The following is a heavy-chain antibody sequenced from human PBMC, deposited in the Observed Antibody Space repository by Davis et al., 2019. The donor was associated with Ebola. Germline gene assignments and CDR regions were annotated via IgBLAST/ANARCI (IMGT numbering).Heavy chain of an antibody. V-gene: IGHV1-18*01. CDR2: ISAYNGNT. CDR3: ARGYCSGGSCYSPDY. CDR1: GYTFTSYD. D-gene: IGHD2-15*01. J-gene: IGHJ4*02. Sequence: ASVKVSCKASGYTFTSYDINWVRQATGQGLEWMGWISAYNGNTNYAQKLQGRVTMTTDTSTSTAYMELRSLRSDDTAVYYCARGYCSGGSCYSPDYWGQGTLVTVSS.